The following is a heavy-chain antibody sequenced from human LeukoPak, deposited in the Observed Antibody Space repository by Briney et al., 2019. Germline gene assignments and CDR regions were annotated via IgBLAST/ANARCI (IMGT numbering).Heavy chain of an antibody. J-gene: IGHJ5*02. CDR3: ARGRLWFGELFSSANWFDP. D-gene: IGHD3-10*01. Sequence: PSETLSLTCAAYGGSFSGYYWSWIRQPPGKGLEWIGEINHSGSTNYNPSLKSRVTISVDTSKNQFSLKLSSVTAADTAVYYCARGRLWFGELFSSANWFDPWGQGTLVTVSS. CDR2: INHSGST. V-gene: IGHV4-34*01. CDR1: GGSFSGYY.